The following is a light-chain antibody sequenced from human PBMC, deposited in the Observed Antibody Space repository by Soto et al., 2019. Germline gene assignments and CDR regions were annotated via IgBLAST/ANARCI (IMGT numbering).Light chain of an antibody. CDR3: QQYDNLPII. V-gene: IGKV1-39*01. Sequence: DIQMTQSPSSMSASVGDRVTITCRASQSISSYLNWYQQKPGKAPKLLIYGASTLQSGVPSRFSGSGSGTDFTLTISRLEPEDFATYYCQQYDNLPIIFGQGTRLEIK. CDR1: QSISSY. J-gene: IGKJ5*01. CDR2: GAS.